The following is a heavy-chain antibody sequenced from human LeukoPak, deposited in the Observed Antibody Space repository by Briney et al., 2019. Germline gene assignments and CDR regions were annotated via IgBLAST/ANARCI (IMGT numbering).Heavy chain of an antibody. D-gene: IGHD3-10*01. J-gene: IGHJ4*02. V-gene: IGHV3-23*01. CDR1: GFTFSSYA. Sequence: PAVSLRLSCAASGFTFSSYAMSWVRQAPGKGLEWASAISGSSGSTYYADSVKGRFTISRDNSKNTLYLQMNSLRAEDTAVYYCANPPGSAWYWGQGTLVTVSS. CDR3: ANPPGSAWY. CDR2: ISGSSGST.